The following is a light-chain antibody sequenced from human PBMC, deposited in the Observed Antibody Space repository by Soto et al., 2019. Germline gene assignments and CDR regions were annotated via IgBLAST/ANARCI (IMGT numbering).Light chain of an antibody. V-gene: IGKV1-33*01. CDR2: DAS. CDR1: QDISNY. CDR3: QQYDNLLIT. Sequence: DIQMTQSPSSLSASVGDRVTITCQASQDISNYLNWYQQKPGKAPKLLIYDASNLETGVPSRFSGSGSGTDFNFTISSLQPEDIATYYCQQYDNLLITFGQGTRLEIK. J-gene: IGKJ5*01.